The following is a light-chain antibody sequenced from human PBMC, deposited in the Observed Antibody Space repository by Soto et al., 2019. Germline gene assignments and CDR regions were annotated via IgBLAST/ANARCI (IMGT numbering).Light chain of an antibody. V-gene: IGLV8-61*01. CDR1: SGSVSTTYC. CDR2: STN. CDR3: MRYMGGGLVV. J-gene: IGLJ2*01. Sequence: QAVVTQEPSFSVSPGGTVTLTCGLTSGSVSTTYCPSWYQLTPGQAPRTLIYSTNIRSSGVPDRFSGSILGNKSALTITVAQADDESDYHGMRYMGGGLVVFGGGTKLTVL.